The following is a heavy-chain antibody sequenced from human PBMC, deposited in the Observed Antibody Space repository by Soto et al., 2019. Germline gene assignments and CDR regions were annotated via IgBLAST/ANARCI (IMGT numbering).Heavy chain of an antibody. CDR2: IYWDDYK. CDR3: ARTGSGDYPIDY. Sequence: QITLKESGPSLVKPTQTLTLTCTFSGFSLSTSGVGVGWFRQPPGKALEWLAVIYWDDYKHYSPSLKSRLTTTNHTSKTQVVLTMTNMDPVDTPSYYCARTGSGDYPIDYWGQGTLVTVSS. CDR1: GFSLSTSGVG. V-gene: IGHV2-5*02. J-gene: IGHJ4*02. D-gene: IGHD4-17*01.